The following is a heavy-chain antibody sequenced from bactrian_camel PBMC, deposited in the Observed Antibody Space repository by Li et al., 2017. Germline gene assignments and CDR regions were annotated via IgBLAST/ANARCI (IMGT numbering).Heavy chain of an antibody. J-gene: IGHJ4*01. CDR3: ATDSIRYRSMPYVGLLGKY. V-gene: IGHV3S7*01. D-gene: IGHD6*01. CDR1: GFTFSSYG. Sequence: QLVESGGGLVQPGGSLRLSCVASGFTFSSYGMSWVRQAPGKGLEWVSGIWSDGSNTYYADSVKGRFTISRDNAKNTLYLQMKSLKTVDSAVYYCATDSIRYRSMPYVGLLGKYWGQGTQVTVS. CDR2: IWSDGSNT.